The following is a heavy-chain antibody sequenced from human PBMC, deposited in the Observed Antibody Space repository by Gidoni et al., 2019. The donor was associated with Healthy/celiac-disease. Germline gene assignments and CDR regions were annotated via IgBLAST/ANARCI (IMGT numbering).Heavy chain of an antibody. D-gene: IGHD3-3*01. CDR1: GYSFTSYW. CDR3: ARRRSRGLWNY. CDR2: IYPGDADT. J-gene: IGHJ4*02. V-gene: IGHV5-51*01. Sequence: EVQLVHSGAAVKKPGESLKISCKGSGYSFTSYWIGWVSQMPGNGLEWMGIIYPGDADTRYSPSFQGQVTISDDKSSSTADRQWSSLKASDTAMYYCARRRSRGLWNYWGQGTLVTVSS.